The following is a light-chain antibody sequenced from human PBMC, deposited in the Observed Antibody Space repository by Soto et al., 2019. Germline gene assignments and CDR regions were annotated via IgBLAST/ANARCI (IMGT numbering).Light chain of an antibody. CDR2: KAS. CDR3: QQYNTDYRT. J-gene: IGKJ1*01. Sequence: DIQMTQSPSTLSASVGDRVTITCRASQSVNSWLAWYQQKPGKAHQLLIYKASFLETGVPSRFSGSGSGTEFSLTISSLQPDDFATYYCQQYNTDYRTFGQGTKVEIK. CDR1: QSVNSW. V-gene: IGKV1-5*03.